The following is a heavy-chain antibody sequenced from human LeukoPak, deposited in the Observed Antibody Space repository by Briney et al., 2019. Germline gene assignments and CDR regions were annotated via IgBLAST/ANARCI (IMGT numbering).Heavy chain of an antibody. CDR2: IYYSGST. CDR3: ARVNSGYDPRRYYFDY. CDR1: GGSISSGGYY. D-gene: IGHD5-12*01. V-gene: IGHV4-31*03. J-gene: IGHJ4*02. Sequence: SETLSLTCTVSGGSISSGGYYWSWIRQHPGKGLEWIGYIYYSGSTYYNPSLKSRVTISVDTSKNQFSLKLSSVTAADTAVYYRARVNSGYDPRRYYFDYWGQGALVTVSS.